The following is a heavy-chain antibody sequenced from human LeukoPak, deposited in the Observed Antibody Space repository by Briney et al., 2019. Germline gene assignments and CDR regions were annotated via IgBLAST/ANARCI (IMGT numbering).Heavy chain of an antibody. CDR3: ARDRNYYGSGSVGGFDY. Sequence: GGSLRLSCAASGFTFSSYSMNWVRQAPGKGLEWVSSISSSSSYIYYADSVKGRLTISRDNAKNSLYLQMNSLRAEDTAVYYCARDRNYYGSGSVGGFDYWGQGTLVTVSS. V-gene: IGHV3-21*01. J-gene: IGHJ4*02. CDR2: ISSSSSYI. D-gene: IGHD3-10*01. CDR1: GFTFSSYS.